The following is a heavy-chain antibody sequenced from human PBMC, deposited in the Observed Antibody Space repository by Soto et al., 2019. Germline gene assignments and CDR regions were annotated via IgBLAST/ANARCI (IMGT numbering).Heavy chain of an antibody. CDR3: AGHYYDSSGYYYRPQADAFDI. CDR2: ISAYNGNT. Sequence: QVQLVQSGAEVKKPGASVKVSCKASGYTFTSYGISWVRQAPGQGLEWMGCISAYNGNTNYAQKLQGRVTMTTDTSTSTAYMELRSLRSDDTAVYYCAGHYYDSSGYYYRPQADAFDIWGQGTMVTVSS. J-gene: IGHJ3*02. CDR1: GYTFTSYG. V-gene: IGHV1-18*01. D-gene: IGHD3-22*01.